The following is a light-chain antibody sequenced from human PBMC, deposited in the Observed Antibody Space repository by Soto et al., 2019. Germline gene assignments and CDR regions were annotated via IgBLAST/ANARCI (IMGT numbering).Light chain of an antibody. V-gene: IGLV2-14*01. CDR2: EVT. J-gene: IGLJ1*01. Sequence: QSVLTQPASVSGSLGQSITISCTGTTSDVGGYNYVSWYQQHPGKAPILMIYEVTNRPSGVSNRFSGSKSGNTASLTISGLQVEDEAEYYCGSYTGSITYVFGNGTKVTV. CDR3: GSYTGSITYV. CDR1: TSDVGGYNY.